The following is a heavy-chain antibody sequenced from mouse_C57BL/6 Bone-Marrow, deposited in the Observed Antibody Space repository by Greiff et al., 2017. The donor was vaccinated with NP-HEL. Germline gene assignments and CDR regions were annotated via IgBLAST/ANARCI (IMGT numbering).Heavy chain of an antibody. J-gene: IGHJ1*03. CDR2: IHPNSGST. V-gene: IGHV1-64*01. D-gene: IGHD1-1*02. CDR3: ARWGGPYWYFDV. Sequence: VQLQQPGAELVKPGASVKLSCKASGYTFTSYWMHWVKQRPGQGLEWIGMIHPNSGSTNYNEKFKSKATLTVDKSSSTAYMQLSSLTSEDSAVYYCARWGGPYWYFDVWGTGTTVTVSS. CDR1: GYTFTSYW.